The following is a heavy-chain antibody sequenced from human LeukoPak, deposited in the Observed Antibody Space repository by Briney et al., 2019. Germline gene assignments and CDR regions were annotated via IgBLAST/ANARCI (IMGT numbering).Heavy chain of an antibody. D-gene: IGHD2-15*01. Sequence: SETLSLTCTVSGGSISSYYWSWIRQPPGKGLEWIVSMSYSGHTYYNPSLKSRVTTSVDTSKNQLSLNLKSVTAADTAVYYCARDRDVDDFDSWGHGTLVTVSS. V-gene: IGHV4-59*12. CDR3: ARDRDVDDFDS. CDR2: MSYSGHT. J-gene: IGHJ4*01. CDR1: GGSISSYY.